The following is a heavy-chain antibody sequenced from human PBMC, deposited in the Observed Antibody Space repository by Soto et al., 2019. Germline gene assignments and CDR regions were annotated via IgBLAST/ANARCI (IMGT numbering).Heavy chain of an antibody. CDR3: ARGVATIGP. Sequence: QVQLQESGPRLVKPSGTLSLTCTVSGDSISSYYWTWIRQPPGKGLEWIGYIYYSGSTNYNPSLKSRVTISVDTSKNQFSLKLTSVTAADTAVYYCARGVATIGPWGQGTLVTVSS. V-gene: IGHV4-59*01. J-gene: IGHJ5*02. CDR1: GDSISSYY. D-gene: IGHD5-12*01. CDR2: IYYSGST.